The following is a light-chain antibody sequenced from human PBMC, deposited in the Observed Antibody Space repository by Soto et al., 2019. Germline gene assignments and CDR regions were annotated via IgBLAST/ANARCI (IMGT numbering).Light chain of an antibody. V-gene: IGLV2-14*01. CDR3: SSYTSSSPCVV. J-gene: IGLJ2*01. CDR1: NSDVGGYNY. CDR2: DVS. Sequence: QSALTQPASVSGSPGQSITISCTGTNSDVGGYNYVSWYQQHPGKAPKLMIYDVSNRPSGVSNRFSGSKSGNTASLTISGLQAEDEADYYCSSYTSSSPCVVFGGGTKLTVL.